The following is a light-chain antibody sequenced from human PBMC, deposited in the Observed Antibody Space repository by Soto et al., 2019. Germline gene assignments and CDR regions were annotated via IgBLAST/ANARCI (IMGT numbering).Light chain of an antibody. J-gene: IGKJ5*01. CDR3: QQYNSFSIT. V-gene: IGKV1-5*01. CDR2: DAS. Sequence: DIQLTQSPSTLSASVGDRVTITCRASQSISSWLAWYHQKPWKAPKLLIYDASSLESGVPSRFSGSGSGTDFTLTISSLQPDDFATYYCQQYNSFSITFGQGTRLEIK. CDR1: QSISSW.